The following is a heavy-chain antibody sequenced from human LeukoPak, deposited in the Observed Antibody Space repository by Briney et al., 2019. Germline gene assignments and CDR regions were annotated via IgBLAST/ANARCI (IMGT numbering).Heavy chain of an antibody. V-gene: IGHV3-23*01. CDR2: ISGSGGST. Sequence: PGGSLRLSCAASGFTFSSYAMSWVRQAPGKGLEWVSGISGSGGSTYYADSVKGRLTISRDNSKNTVYLQMNSLRAEDTAVYYCARWVYGSGSYSPDFDYWGQGTLVTVSS. CDR3: ARWVYGSGSYSPDFDY. CDR1: GFTFSSYA. D-gene: IGHD3-10*01. J-gene: IGHJ4*02.